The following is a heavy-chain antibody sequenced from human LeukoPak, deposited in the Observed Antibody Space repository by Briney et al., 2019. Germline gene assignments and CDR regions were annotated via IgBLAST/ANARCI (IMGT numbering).Heavy chain of an antibody. CDR2: INSDGGSP. CDR3: ARGYFVVDAFDM. D-gene: IGHD2/OR15-2a*01. CDR1: GFTFSNYW. V-gene: IGHV3-74*01. J-gene: IGHJ3*02. Sequence: GGSLRLSCAASGFTFSNYWMHWVRQAPGKGLVWVSRINSDGGSPTYADSVKGRFTISRDNRKNTVSLQMNSLRAEDTAVYYCARGYFVVDAFDMWGQGTMVTVSS.